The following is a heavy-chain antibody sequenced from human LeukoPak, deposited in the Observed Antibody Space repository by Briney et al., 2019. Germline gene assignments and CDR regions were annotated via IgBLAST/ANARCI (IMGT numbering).Heavy chain of an antibody. Sequence: SETLSLTCAVYGGSFSGYYWSWIRQPPGKGLEWIGEINHSGRTNYNPSLKSPVTISVDPSKNQFSLKLSSVTAADTAVYYSARNPHYYDSSGYYPYYFDYWGQGTLVTVSS. V-gene: IGHV4-34*01. CDR3: ARNPHYYDSSGYYPYYFDY. CDR1: GGSFSGYY. CDR2: INHSGRT. J-gene: IGHJ4*02. D-gene: IGHD3-22*01.